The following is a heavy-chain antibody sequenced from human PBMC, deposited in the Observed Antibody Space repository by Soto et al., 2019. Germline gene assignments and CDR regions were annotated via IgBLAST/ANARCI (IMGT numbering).Heavy chain of an antibody. V-gene: IGHV1-2*04. J-gene: IGHJ5*02. CDR1: GYTFTGYY. CDR3: ANYKVVPAAYWFDP. Sequence: ASVKVSCKASGYTFTGYYMHWVRQAPGQGLEWMGWINPNSGGTNYAQKFQGWVTMTRDTSISTAYMELSSLRSEDTAVYYCANYKVVPAAYWFDPWGQGTLVTVSS. D-gene: IGHD2-2*01. CDR2: INPNSGGT.